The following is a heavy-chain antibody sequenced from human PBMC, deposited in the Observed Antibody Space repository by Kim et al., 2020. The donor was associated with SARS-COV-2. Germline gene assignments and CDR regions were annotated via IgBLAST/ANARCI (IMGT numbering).Heavy chain of an antibody. Sequence: GGSLRLSCTASGFTFGDYAMSWFRQAPGKGLEWVGFIRSKAYGGTTEYAASVKGRFTISRDDSKSIAYLQMNSLKTEDTAVYYCTRDGLLWFGELYDFDYWGQGTLVTVSS. CDR3: TRDGLLWFGELYDFDY. CDR1: GFTFGDYA. V-gene: IGHV3-49*03. J-gene: IGHJ4*02. CDR2: IRSKAYGGTT. D-gene: IGHD3-10*01.